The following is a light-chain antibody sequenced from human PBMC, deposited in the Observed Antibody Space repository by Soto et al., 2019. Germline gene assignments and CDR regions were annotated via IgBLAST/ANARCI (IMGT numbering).Light chain of an antibody. CDR3: QQYGRSPYT. V-gene: IGKV3-20*01. CDR1: QSVTNNY. Sequence: EIVMTQSPGTLSLSPGERATLSCRASQSVTNNYLAWYQKKPGQAPRLLVHGASSRATGIPDRFCGSGSGTDFTLTISRLEPEDCAVYYCQQYGRSPYTFGQGTELEIK. J-gene: IGKJ2*01. CDR2: GAS.